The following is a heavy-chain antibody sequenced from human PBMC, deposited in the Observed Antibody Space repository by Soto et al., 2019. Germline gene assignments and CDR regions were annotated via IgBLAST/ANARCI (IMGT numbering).Heavy chain of an antibody. CDR3: ARIGSYGSGSYYYFDY. CDR2: IDWDNDK. V-gene: IGHV2-70*11. D-gene: IGHD3-10*01. J-gene: IGHJ4*02. Sequence: SGPTLVNPTQTLTLTCTFSGFSLSTSGMCVSWIRQPPGKALEWLARIDWDNDKYYSTSLKTRLTISKDTSKNQVVLTMTNMDPVDTATYYCARIGSYGSGSYYYFDYWGQGTLVTVSS. CDR1: GFSLSTSGMC.